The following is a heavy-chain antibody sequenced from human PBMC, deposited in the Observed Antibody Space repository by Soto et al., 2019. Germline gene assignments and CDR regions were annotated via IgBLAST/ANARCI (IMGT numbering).Heavy chain of an antibody. D-gene: IGHD3-3*01. Sequence: GESLKISCAASGFTFSDYYMSWIRQAPGKGLEWVSYISSSGSTIYYADSVKGRFTISRDNAKNSLYLQMNSLRAEDTAVYYCARDSGNYDFWSGYYVGWFDPWGQGTLVTVSS. V-gene: IGHV3-11*01. CDR3: ARDSGNYDFWSGYYVGWFDP. CDR1: GFTFSDYY. J-gene: IGHJ5*02. CDR2: ISSSGSTI.